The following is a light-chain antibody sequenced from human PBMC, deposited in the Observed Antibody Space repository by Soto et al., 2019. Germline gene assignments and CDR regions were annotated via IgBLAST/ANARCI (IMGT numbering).Light chain of an antibody. J-gene: IGKJ1*01. CDR2: LGS. V-gene: IGKV2-28*01. CDR3: MQALQTPWT. CDR1: QSPLHSNGYNY. Sequence: DIVMTQSPLSLPVTPGEPASISCRSSQSPLHSNGYNYLDWYLQKPGQSPQLLIYLGSNRASGVPDRFSGSGSGTDFTLKISRVEAEDVGVYYCMQALQTPWTLGQGTKVDI.